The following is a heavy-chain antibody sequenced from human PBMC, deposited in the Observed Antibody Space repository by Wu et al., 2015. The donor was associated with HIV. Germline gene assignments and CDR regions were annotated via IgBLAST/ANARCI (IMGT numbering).Heavy chain of an antibody. J-gene: IGHJ4*02. Sequence: QVQLVQSGAEVRKPKSSVKVSCKASGTTFSSHSISWIRQAPGQGLEWMGRIIPIFXTADYSQRFQGRVTITADESTNTAYMQLSSLRFDDTAIYYCATEGGYYLTTSLDSWGQGTLVNRXL. D-gene: IGHD3-10*01. CDR2: IIPIFXTA. CDR3: ATEGGYYLTTSLDS. CDR1: GTTFSSHS. V-gene: IGHV1-69*13.